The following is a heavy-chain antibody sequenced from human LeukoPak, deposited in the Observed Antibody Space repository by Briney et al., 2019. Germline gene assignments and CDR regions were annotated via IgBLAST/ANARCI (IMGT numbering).Heavy chain of an antibody. V-gene: IGHV4-59*08. CDR3: AGLRSRAFDI. Sequence: SETLSLTCTVSGGSTISHYWSWIRQPPGKGLEWIAFIYFTGTTNYNPSLKGRVTISKDTSRDQFSLKLKSVTAADTAVYYCAGLRSRAFDIWGQGTMVTVSS. CDR1: GGSTISHY. D-gene: IGHD6-6*01. J-gene: IGHJ3*02. CDR2: IYFTGTT.